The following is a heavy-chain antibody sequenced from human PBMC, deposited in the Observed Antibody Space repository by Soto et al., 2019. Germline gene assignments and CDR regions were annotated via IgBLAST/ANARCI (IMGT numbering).Heavy chain of an antibody. CDR3: ARWGEAVHGSSTSCYAV. Sequence: QVQLVHSGAEVKKPGASVKVSCKASGGTFSSYTIIWVRQAPGHGLEWMVRIIPLLGIANYAQKYQGKVTITADKSTSTAYMEVSSLRSEDTAVDYCARWGEAVHGSSTSCYAVWGQGTLVTVSS. V-gene: IGHV1-69*02. CDR1: GGTFSSYT. D-gene: IGHD2-2*01. CDR2: IIPLLGIA. J-gene: IGHJ4*02.